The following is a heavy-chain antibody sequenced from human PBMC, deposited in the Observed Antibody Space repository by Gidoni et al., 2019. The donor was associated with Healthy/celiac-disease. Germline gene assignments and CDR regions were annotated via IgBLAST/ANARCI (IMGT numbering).Heavy chain of an antibody. V-gene: IGHV3-9*01. CDR1: GFTLYDYA. J-gene: IGHJ4*02. CDR2: ISWNSGSI. D-gene: IGHD3-22*01. Sequence: EVQLVESGGGVVQPGRSLRLTCAASGFTLYDYAMHWVRQAPGQGLEWVSGISWNSGSIGYADSVKGRFTISRDNAKNSLYLQMNSLRAEDTALYYCAKDYYYDSSGLILGYFDYWGQGTLVTVSS. CDR3: AKDYYYDSSGLILGYFDY.